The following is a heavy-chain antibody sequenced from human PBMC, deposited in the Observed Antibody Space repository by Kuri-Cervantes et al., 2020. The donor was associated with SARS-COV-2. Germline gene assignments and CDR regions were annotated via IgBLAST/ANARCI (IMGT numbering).Heavy chain of an antibody. J-gene: IGHJ5*02. Sequence: GSLRLSCAVYGGSFSGYYWSWIRQPPGKGLEWIGEINHSGSTNYNPSLKSRVTISVDTSKNQFSLELSSVTAADTAVYYCARQGRIENWFDPWGQGTLVTVSS. D-gene: IGHD3-10*01. CDR3: ARQGRIENWFDP. CDR1: GGSFSGYY. CDR2: INHSGST. V-gene: IGHV4-34*01.